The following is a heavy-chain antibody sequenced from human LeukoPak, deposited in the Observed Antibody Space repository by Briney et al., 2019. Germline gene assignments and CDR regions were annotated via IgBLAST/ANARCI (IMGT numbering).Heavy chain of an antibody. CDR1: GYTFTSYG. CDR3: ARADSSGYYPYYYYGMDV. V-gene: IGHV1-18*01. D-gene: IGHD3-22*01. CDR2: ISAYNGNT. J-gene: IGHJ6*02. Sequence: ASVKFSCKASGYTFTSYGISWVRQAPGQGLEWMGWISAYNGNTNYAQKLQGRVTMTTDTSTSTAYMELRSLRSDDTAVYYCARADSSGYYPYYYYGMDVWGQGTTVTVSS.